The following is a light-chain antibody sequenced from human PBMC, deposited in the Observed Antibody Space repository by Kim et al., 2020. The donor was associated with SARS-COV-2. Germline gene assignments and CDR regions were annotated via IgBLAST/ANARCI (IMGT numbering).Light chain of an antibody. CDR1: SSNIGNNA. Sequence: QSVLTQPPSVSEAPRQRVTISCSGSSSNIGNNAVSWYQQLPGKAPKLLIYYDDLLPSGVSDRFSGSKSGTSASLAISGLQSDDEADYYCAAWDDSLNGVVFGGGTQLTVL. V-gene: IGLV1-36*01. CDR2: YDD. CDR3: AAWDDSLNGVV. J-gene: IGLJ2*01.